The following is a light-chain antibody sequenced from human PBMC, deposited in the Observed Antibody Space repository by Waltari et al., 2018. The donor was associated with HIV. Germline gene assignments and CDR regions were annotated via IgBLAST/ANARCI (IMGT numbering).Light chain of an antibody. CDR3: YSTDSSGNHRV. V-gene: IGLV3-10*01. J-gene: IGLJ2*01. Sequence: SYELTQPPSVSVSPGQTARITCSGDALPKKYAYWYQQKSGQAPVLVIYEDNKRPSGIPERFSGSSSGKMATLTISGAQVEDEADYYCYSTDSSGNHRVFGGGTELIVL. CDR2: EDN. CDR1: ALPKKY.